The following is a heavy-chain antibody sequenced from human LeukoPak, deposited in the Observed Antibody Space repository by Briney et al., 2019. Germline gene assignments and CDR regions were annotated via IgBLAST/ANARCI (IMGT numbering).Heavy chain of an antibody. V-gene: IGHV4-34*11. Sequence: SETLSLTCAVYGGSFSDYDWSWLRQPPGKGLEWIGYISYSGSTNSNPSLKSRVTISADTSQKQFSLKLSSVTAADTAVYYCARDGPNAFDIWGQGTMVTVSS. CDR3: ARDGPNAFDI. CDR1: GGSFSDYD. J-gene: IGHJ3*02. CDR2: ISYSGST.